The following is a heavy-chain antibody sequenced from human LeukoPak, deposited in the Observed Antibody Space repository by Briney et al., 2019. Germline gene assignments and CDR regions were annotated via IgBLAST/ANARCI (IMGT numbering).Heavy chain of an antibody. V-gene: IGHV4-39*01. D-gene: IGHD1-26*01. Sequence: SETLSLTCTVSGGSMSSSSYYWGWIRQPPGKGLEWIGSIYYSGSTYYNPSLKSRVTISVDTSKNQFSLKLSSVTAADTAVYYCARLGSMYYFDYWGQGTLVTVSS. CDR2: IYYSGST. CDR3: ARLGSMYYFDY. CDR1: GGSMSSSSYY. J-gene: IGHJ4*02.